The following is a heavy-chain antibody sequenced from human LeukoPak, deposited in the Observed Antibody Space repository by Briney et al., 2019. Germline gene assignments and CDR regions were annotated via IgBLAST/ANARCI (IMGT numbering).Heavy chain of an antibody. CDR2: IRSKANSYAT. CDR3: TRQVVRGVITDPVYYYYYGMDV. D-gene: IGHD3-10*01. CDR1: GFTFSGSA. Sequence: GRSLRLSCAASGFTFSGSAMHWVRQASGKGLEWVGRIRSKANSYATAYAASVKGRFTISRDDSKNTAYLQMNSLKTEDTAVYYCTRQVVRGVITDPVYYYYYGMDVWGQGTTVTVSS. J-gene: IGHJ6*02. V-gene: IGHV3-73*01.